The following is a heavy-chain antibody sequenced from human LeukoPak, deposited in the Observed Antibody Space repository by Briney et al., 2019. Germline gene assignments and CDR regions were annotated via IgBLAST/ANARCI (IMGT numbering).Heavy chain of an antibody. Sequence: PAGSLRLSCTASGFTFSSYAMSWVRQAPGKGLEWVSAITGSGGSTYYADSVKGPFTIPRDNSKNPLLLTLTRPRAPDTAVYSPPLPPHSSGWSQFDYWGQGTLVTVSS. CDR1: GFTFSSYA. CDR2: ITGSGGST. V-gene: IGHV3-23*01. J-gene: IGHJ4*02. D-gene: IGHD6-19*01. CDR3: PLPPHSSGWSQFDY.